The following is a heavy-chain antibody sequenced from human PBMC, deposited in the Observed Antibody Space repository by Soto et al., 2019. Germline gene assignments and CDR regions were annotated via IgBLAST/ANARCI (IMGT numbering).Heavy chain of an antibody. D-gene: IGHD3-22*01. V-gene: IGHV4-61*01. CDR1: GFSVSSGSYY. CDR2: IYYSGST. J-gene: IGHJ5*02. Sequence: SETLSLTCTVSGFSVSSGSYYWIWIRQPPGKGLEWIGYIYYSGSTNYNPSLKSRVTISVDTSKNQFSLKLSSVTAADTAVYYCARDRPTFSGYSNWFDPWGQGTLVTVSS. CDR3: ARDRPTFSGYSNWFDP.